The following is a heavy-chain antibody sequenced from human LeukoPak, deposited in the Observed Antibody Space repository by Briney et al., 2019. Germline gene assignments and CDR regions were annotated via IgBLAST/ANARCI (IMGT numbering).Heavy chain of an antibody. V-gene: IGHV4-59*01. D-gene: IGHD5-24*01. CDR2: MYYGGGT. Sequence: SETLSLTCSVSGVSINSYYWSWIRQPPGKGLEWIGHMYYGGGTNYNPSLKSRVTTSVDTSKNQFSLKLSSVTAADTAVYYCTRRCKDAYTLYCFDYWGQGTLVTVS. CDR1: GVSINSYY. J-gene: IGHJ4*02. CDR3: TRRCKDAYTLYCFDY.